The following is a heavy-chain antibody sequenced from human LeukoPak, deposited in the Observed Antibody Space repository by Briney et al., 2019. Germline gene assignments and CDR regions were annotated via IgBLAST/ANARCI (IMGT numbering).Heavy chain of an antibody. CDR3: ARDNSVRDEAWWFNP. D-gene: IGHD5-24*01. V-gene: IGHV1-46*01. J-gene: IGHJ5*02. Sequence: GASVKVSCKAFGYTFTSNYMHCGRHAPGQGPEWMGVIIPSGGSITYAQKFQGRVSLTRDLSTSTDYLELSSMRSEDTAVYYCARDNSVRDEAWWFNPWGQGTLVTVSS. CDR2: IIPSGGSI. CDR1: GYTFTSNY.